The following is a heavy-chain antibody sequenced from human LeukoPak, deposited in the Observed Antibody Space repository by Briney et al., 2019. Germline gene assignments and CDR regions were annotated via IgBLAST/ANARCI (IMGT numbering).Heavy chain of an antibody. Sequence: PGGSLRLSWAASGFTFSTFAMIWVRQPPGKGLEGVASIFPSCGEIHYADFVRGRFTISRDNSKSTLSLQMNSLRAEDTAIYYCATYRQVLLPFESWGQGTLVTVSS. CDR1: GFTFSTFA. J-gene: IGHJ4*02. D-gene: IGHD2-8*02. CDR2: IFPSCGEI. V-gene: IGHV3-23*01. CDR3: ATYRQVLLPFES.